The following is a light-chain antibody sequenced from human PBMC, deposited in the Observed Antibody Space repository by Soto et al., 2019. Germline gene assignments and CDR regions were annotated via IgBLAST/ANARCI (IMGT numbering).Light chain of an antibody. Sequence: IQRTQSPASLSSLLLDIVTITCQASQDISNYLNWYQQKPGKAPKLLIYDASNLETGVPSRFSGSGSGTDFTLTISSLQTEDFATYYCQHSYSSPTFGQGTKVDIK. V-gene: IGKV1-33*01. CDR1: QDISNY. J-gene: IGKJ2*01. CDR3: QHSYSSPT. CDR2: DAS.